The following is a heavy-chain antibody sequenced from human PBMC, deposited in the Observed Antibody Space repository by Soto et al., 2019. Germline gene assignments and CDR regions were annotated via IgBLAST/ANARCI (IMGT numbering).Heavy chain of an antibody. CDR2: IYPGDSDT. J-gene: IGHJ4*02. Sequence: GESLKISCQGSGYSFTSYWIGWVRQMPGKGLEWMGIIYPGDSDTRYSPSFQGQVTISADNSIKTAYLQWASLKASDTAFYYCARGVTGTLRPYHFDYWGPGTLVTVSS. CDR1: GYSFTSYW. D-gene: IGHD1-20*01. CDR3: ARGVTGTLRPYHFDY. V-gene: IGHV5-51*01.